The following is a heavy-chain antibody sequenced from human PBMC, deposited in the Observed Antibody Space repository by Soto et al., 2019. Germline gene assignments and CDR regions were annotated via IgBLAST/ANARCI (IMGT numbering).Heavy chain of an antibody. D-gene: IGHD3-3*01. J-gene: IGHJ4*02. CDR1: GYTFTDYG. V-gene: IGHV1-18*01. CDR2: ITAFNGNT. Sequence: QVPLVQSGAEVEKPGASVKVSCKASGYTFTDYGISWVRQAPGQGLQWIGWITAFNGNTKYAQQFQGRVTMTTDTSTSTAYMELRSLESDDTAVYYCARISQSDFWSGYYYFFDYCGQGTLVTVSS. CDR3: ARISQSDFWSGYYYFFDY.